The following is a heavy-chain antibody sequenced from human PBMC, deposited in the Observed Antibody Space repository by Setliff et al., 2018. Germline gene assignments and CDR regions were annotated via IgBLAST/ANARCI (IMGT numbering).Heavy chain of an antibody. D-gene: IGHD2-15*01. V-gene: IGHV1-69*10. Sequence: SVKVSCKASGYTFTSYYMHWVRQAPGQGLEWMGGIIPILGIANYAQKFQGRVTITADESTSTAYMELSSLRSEDTAVYYCARDPGYCSGGSCYSGAFDIWGQGTMVTVSS. J-gene: IGHJ3*02. CDR3: ARDPGYCSGGSCYSGAFDI. CDR1: GYTFTSYY. CDR2: IIPILGIA.